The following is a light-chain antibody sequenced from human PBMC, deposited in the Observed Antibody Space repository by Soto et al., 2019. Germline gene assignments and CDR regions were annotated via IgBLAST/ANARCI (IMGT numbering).Light chain of an antibody. Sequence: EIVLTQSPGTLSLSPGERATLSCRASQSVSSSYLAWYQQKPGQAPRILIYGASSRATGIPDRFSGSGSGTDFKLTISRREADDFAVYYCQQYGSSPVTFGGGTKVEIK. J-gene: IGKJ4*01. CDR3: QQYGSSPVT. V-gene: IGKV3-20*01. CDR1: QSVSSSY. CDR2: GAS.